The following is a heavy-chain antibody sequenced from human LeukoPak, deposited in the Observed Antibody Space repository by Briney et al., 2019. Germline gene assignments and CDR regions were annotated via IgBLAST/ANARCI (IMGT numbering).Heavy chain of an antibody. CDR3: ARGDIVVVPAAKVSNYYYMDV. Sequence: SETLSPTCTVSGGSISSYYWSWIRQPAGKGLEWIGRIYTSGSTNYNPSLKSRVTISVDKSKNQFSLKLSSVTAADTAVYYCARGDIVVVPAAKVSNYYYMDVWGKGTTVTVSS. D-gene: IGHD2-2*01. CDR2: IYTSGST. CDR1: GGSISSYY. V-gene: IGHV4-4*07. J-gene: IGHJ6*03.